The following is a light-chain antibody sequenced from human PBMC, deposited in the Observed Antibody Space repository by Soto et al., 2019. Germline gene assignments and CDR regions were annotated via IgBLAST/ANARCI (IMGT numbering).Light chain of an antibody. Sequence: EIVLTQSPGTLSLSPGERATLSCRASQSVSSSYLAWYQQKPGQAPRLLIYGASSRATGIPDRFSGSGSGTDFTLTISRLEPEDFAVSYCQQYGSSPFGQGTRLEIK. CDR3: QQYGSSP. J-gene: IGKJ5*01. CDR1: QSVSSSY. CDR2: GAS. V-gene: IGKV3-20*01.